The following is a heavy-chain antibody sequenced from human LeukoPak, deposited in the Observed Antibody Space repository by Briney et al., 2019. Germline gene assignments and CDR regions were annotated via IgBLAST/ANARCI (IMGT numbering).Heavy chain of an antibody. Sequence: PGGSLRLSCAASGFTFSSYGMSWVRQAPGKGLEWVANIKQDGGEKYYVDSVKGRFTISRDNAKNSLYLQMNSLRAEDTAVYYCARDLPYLEWLPVIDSWGQGTLVTVSS. CDR1: GFTFSSYG. J-gene: IGHJ4*02. V-gene: IGHV3-7*01. D-gene: IGHD3-3*01. CDR2: IKQDGGEK. CDR3: ARDLPYLEWLPVIDS.